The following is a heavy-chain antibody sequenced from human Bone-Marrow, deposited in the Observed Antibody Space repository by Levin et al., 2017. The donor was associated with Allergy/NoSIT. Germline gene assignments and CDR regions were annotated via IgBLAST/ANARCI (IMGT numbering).Heavy chain of an antibody. Sequence: TSETLSLTCTVSGGSLSSFYWSWIRQPPGKGLEWIGYIYYSGSTNYNPSFRSPVTISVDTSKNQFSLKLSSVTAADTAVYYCVRDHGGSSGYSFDIWGQGTMVTVSS. CDR3: VRDHGGSSGYSFDI. J-gene: IGHJ3*02. V-gene: IGHV4-59*01. CDR1: GGSLSSFY. D-gene: IGHD1-26*01. CDR2: IYYSGST.